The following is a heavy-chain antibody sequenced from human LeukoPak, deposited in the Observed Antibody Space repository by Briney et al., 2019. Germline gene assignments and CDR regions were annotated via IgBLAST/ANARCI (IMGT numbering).Heavy chain of an antibody. CDR1: GGSFSGYY. D-gene: IGHD3-10*01. V-gene: IGHV4-34*01. Sequence: SETLSPTCAVYGGSFSGYYWSWIRQPPGKGLEWIGEINHSGSTNYNPSLKSRVTISVDTSKNQFSLKLSSVTAADTAVYYCARHRWFGELLFDYYYYYYMDVWGKGTTVTISS. CDR2: INHSGST. CDR3: ARHRWFGELLFDYYYYYYMDV. J-gene: IGHJ6*03.